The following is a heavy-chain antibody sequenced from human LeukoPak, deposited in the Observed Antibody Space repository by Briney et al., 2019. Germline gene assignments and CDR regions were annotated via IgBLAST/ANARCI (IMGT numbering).Heavy chain of an antibody. V-gene: IGHV3-74*01. Sequence: PGGSLRLSCAASGLTFSSAWMHWVRQTPGKRLVWISRIRSDGTATCADSVRGRFTISRDNAKNTLYLQMNNLRADDTGIYYCARDGSYKLDYWGQGALVTVSS. J-gene: IGHJ4*02. CDR2: IRSDGTA. CDR3: ARDGSYKLDY. CDR1: GLTFSSAW. D-gene: IGHD1-26*01.